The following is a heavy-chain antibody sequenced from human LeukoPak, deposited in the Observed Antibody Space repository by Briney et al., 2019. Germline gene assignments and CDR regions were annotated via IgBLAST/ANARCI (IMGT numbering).Heavy chain of an antibody. V-gene: IGHV4-34*01. D-gene: IGHD1-26*01. CDR2: INHSGST. CDR1: GGSFSGYY. CDR3: ARGQPGYFSFDP. Sequence: SETLSLTCAVYGGSFSGYYWSWIRQLPGKGLEWIGEINHSGSTNYNPSLKSRVTISVDTSKNQFSLKLSSVTAADTAVYYCARGQPGYFSFDPWGQGTLVTVSS. J-gene: IGHJ5*02.